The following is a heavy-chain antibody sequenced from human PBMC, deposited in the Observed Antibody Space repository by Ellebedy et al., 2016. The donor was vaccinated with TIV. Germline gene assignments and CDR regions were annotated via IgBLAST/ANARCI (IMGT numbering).Heavy chain of an antibody. CDR2: ISYDGTTE. CDR1: SCTA. V-gene: IGHV3-30*04. J-gene: IGHJ6*03. D-gene: IGHD3-10*01. Sequence: GGSLRLXCAGFSCTAVHLVRQSPGKGLQWVALISYDGTTEYIAESVKGRFTISRDNSKQTIFLDMNSLRAEDTAVYYCARDAVGRSHFFYMDVWGKGTTVTVSS. CDR3: ARDAVGRSHFFYMDV.